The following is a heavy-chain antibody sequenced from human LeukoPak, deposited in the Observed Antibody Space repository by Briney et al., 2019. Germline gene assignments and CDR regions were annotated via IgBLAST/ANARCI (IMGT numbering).Heavy chain of an antibody. D-gene: IGHD4-17*01. CDR3: ARTSENYGDYIWD. CDR2: IYYSGST. J-gene: IGHJ4*02. Sequence: PSESLSLTCTVSGGSISSNNYYWGWIRQPPGKGLEWSGSIYYSGSTYYNPSLKSRVTISVDTSKNQFSLKLSSVTAADTAVYYCARTSENYGDYIWDWGQGTLVTVSS. V-gene: IGHV4-39*07. CDR1: GGSISSNNYY.